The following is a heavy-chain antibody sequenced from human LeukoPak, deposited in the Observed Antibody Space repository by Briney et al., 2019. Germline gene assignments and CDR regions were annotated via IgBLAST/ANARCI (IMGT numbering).Heavy chain of an antibody. Sequence: SETLSLTCTVSGGSISSAGYYWAWLRQPPGKGLEWIGTIYYNGNTYYNPSLKSRVTLSVDTSKSQFSLKLSSVTAADTAVYYCARLCWSFGLVKAHFDSWGQGTLVTVSS. V-gene: IGHV4-39*01. J-gene: IGHJ5*01. CDR3: ARLCWSFGLVKAHFDS. CDR2: IYYNGNT. D-gene: IGHD3/OR15-3a*01. CDR1: GGSISSAGYY.